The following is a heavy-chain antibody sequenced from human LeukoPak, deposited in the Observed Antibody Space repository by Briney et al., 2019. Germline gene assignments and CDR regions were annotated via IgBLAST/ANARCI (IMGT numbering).Heavy chain of an antibody. CDR3: ARAAYSGSYHSDY. CDR2: ISYSGSA. V-gene: IGHV4-39*01. D-gene: IGHD1-26*01. Sequence: SETLSLTCDVSGGSTSTSNCHWGWIRQSPGKGLEWIGSISYSGSANYNPSLKSRVTVSVDTSKNQFSLNLTSVTAADTAVYYCARAAYSGSYHSDYWGQGTLVTVSS. J-gene: IGHJ4*02. CDR1: GGSTSTSNCH.